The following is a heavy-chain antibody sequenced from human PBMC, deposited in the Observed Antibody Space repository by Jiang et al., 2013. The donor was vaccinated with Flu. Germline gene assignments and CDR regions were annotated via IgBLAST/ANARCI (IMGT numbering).Heavy chain of an antibody. V-gene: IGHV4-34*01. CDR1: SGSFSGYY. CDR3: ARGGRGAYYDILTGYQPGFDY. Sequence: KPSETLSLTCAVSSGSFSGYYWTWIRQPPGKGLEWIGEINHSGSTNYNPSLKSRVTISVDTSKNQFSLKLSSVTAADTAVYYCARGGRGAYYDILTGYQPGFDYWGQGTLVTVSS. CDR2: INHSGST. D-gene: IGHD3-9*01. J-gene: IGHJ4*02.